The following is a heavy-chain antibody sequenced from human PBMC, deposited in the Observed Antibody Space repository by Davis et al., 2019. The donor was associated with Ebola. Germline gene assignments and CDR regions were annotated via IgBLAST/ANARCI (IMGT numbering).Heavy chain of an antibody. CDR3: ARPSITGTADAFDI. CDR2: IYPGDSDT. CDR1: GYSFSRYW. Sequence: KVSCKGSGYSFSRYWIGWVRQMPGKGLEWMGIIYPGDSDTRYSPSFQGQVTISADKSISTAYLQWSSLKASDTAMYYCARPSITGTADAFDIWGQGTMVTVSS. V-gene: IGHV5-51*01. D-gene: IGHD1-20*01. J-gene: IGHJ3*02.